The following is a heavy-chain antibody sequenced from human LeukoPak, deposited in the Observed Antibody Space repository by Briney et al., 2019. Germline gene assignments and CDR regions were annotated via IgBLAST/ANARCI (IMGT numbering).Heavy chain of an antibody. CDR2: INSDGSST. Sequence: GGSLRLSCAAYGFTFSTYWMQWVRQAPGKGLMWVSRINSDGSSTSCADSVTGRFTISRDNAKNTLYLQMNSLRAEDTTVYYCATPRTDDTSRYYFDYWGQGALVTVSS. D-gene: IGHD3-22*01. J-gene: IGHJ4*02. CDR1: GFTFSTYW. CDR3: ATPRTDDTSRYYFDY. V-gene: IGHV3-74*01.